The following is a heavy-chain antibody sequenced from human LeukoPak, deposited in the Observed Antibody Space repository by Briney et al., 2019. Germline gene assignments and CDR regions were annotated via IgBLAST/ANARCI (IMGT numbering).Heavy chain of an antibody. CDR2: INEDGSRT. CDR3: ARAGQPYGLDH. Sequence: GGSLRLSCAASGFTFSNNWMHWVRQAPGKGLVWVSRINEDGSRTIYADSVKGRFTVSRDNAKNTLYPQMNSLRVDDTAVYYCARAGQPYGLDHCGQGNLVTVSS. V-gene: IGHV3-74*01. D-gene: IGHD2-8*01. CDR1: GFTFSNNW. J-gene: IGHJ4*02.